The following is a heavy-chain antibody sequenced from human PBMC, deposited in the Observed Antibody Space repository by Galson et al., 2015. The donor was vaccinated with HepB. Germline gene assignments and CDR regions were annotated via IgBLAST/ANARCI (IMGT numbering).Heavy chain of an antibody. CDR3: AYGVDV. CDR2: TYYRSNWRK. V-gene: IGHV6-1*01. J-gene: IGHJ6*02. Sequence: CAIPGDSVSRNTAVWNWIRQSPSRGFEWLGWTYYRSNWRKDYALVVRSRIIINADMSRNQISLQLNSVTPEDTAIYYCAYGVDVWGPGTTVAVSS. CDR1: GDSVSRNTAV.